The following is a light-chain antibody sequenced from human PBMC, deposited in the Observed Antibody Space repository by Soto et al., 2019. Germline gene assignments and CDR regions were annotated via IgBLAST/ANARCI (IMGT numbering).Light chain of an antibody. Sequence: DIRMTQSPSTLSAPVGDRVTITCRASQSISTYLAWYQQKPGKAPKLLIYHASNLESGVPSRFSGSGSGTEFTLTISSLQPDDFATYYCQQYNRYSYTFGQGTKLEIK. V-gene: IGKV1-5*01. CDR1: QSISTY. J-gene: IGKJ2*01. CDR2: HAS. CDR3: QQYNRYSYT.